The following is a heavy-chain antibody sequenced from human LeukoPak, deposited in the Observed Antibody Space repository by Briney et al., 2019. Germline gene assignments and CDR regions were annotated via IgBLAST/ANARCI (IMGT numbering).Heavy chain of an antibody. V-gene: IGHV3-73*01. J-gene: IGHJ5*02. CDR3: TSYYYDSGGYSYNWFDP. CDR2: IRSKANSYAT. D-gene: IGHD3-22*01. Sequence: PGGSLRLSCAASGFTFSGSAMHWVRQASGKGLEWVGRIRSKANSYATAYAASVKGRFTISRDDSKNTAYLQMNSLKTEDTAVYYCTSYYYDSGGYSYNWFDPWGQGTPVTVSS. CDR1: GFTFSGSA.